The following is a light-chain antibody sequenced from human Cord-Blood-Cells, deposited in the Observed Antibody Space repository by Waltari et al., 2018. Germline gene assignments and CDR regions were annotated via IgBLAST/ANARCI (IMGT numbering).Light chain of an antibody. CDR3: MQALQTPLT. Sequence: DIVMTQSPLSLPVTPGEPASISCSSSPSLLHSNGYNYLYWYLQKPGQSPQLLIYLGSNRASGVPDRFSGSGSGTDFTLKISRVEAEDVGVYYCMQALQTPLTFGGGTKVEIK. CDR2: LGS. J-gene: IGKJ4*01. CDR1: PSLLHSNGYNY. V-gene: IGKV2-28*01.